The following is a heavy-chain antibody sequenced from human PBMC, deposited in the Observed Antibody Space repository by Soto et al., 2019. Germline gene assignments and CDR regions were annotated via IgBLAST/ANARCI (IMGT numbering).Heavy chain of an antibody. CDR1: GYTFTSYY. D-gene: IGHD3-3*01. V-gene: IGHV1-2*04. J-gene: IGHJ6*02. Sequence: GASVKVSCKASGYTFTSYYMHWVRQAPGQGLEWMGWINPNSGGTNYAQKFQGWVTMTRDTSISTAYMELSRLRSDDTAVYYCARDRAYYDFWSGQNYYYGMDVWGQGTTVTVSS. CDR2: INPNSGGT. CDR3: ARDRAYYDFWSGQNYYYGMDV.